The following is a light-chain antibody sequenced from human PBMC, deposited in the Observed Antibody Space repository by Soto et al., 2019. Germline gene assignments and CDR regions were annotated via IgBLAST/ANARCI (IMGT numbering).Light chain of an antibody. Sequence: QSALTQPASVSGSPGQSIAISCTGTSSDVGTYSFVSWYQQHPGKAPKLLIYDVSNRPSGVSNRFSCSKSGNTASLTISGLQAEDEADYYCSSYTSSTVVFGGGTKLTVL. V-gene: IGLV2-14*03. J-gene: IGLJ2*01. CDR2: DVS. CDR1: SSDVGTYSF. CDR3: SSYTSSTVV.